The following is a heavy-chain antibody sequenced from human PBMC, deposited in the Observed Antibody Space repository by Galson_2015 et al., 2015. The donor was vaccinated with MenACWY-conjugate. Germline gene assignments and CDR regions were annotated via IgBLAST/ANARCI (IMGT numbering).Heavy chain of an antibody. D-gene: IGHD3-22*01. Sequence: SVKVSCKASGYTFTNYYMHWVRQAPGEGLEWMGIINPNGGSTRYAQKFQGRVTMTRDTSTSTVYMELSSLRSEDTAVYYCARDASYSDDNSGNPTSPFDYLGQGTLVTVSS. J-gene: IGHJ4*02. CDR1: GYTFTNYY. CDR3: ARDASYSDDNSGNPTSPFDY. V-gene: IGHV1-46*01. CDR2: INPNGGST.